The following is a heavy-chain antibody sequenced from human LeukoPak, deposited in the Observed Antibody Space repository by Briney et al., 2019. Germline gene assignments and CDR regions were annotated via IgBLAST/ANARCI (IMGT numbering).Heavy chain of an antibody. D-gene: IGHD6-13*01. CDR2: IIPIFGTA. V-gene: IGHV1-69*13. CDR3: ARSLVPLYYYYYGMDV. Sequence: SVKVSCKASGGTFSSYAISWVRQAPGQGLEWMGGIIPIFGTANYAQKFQGRVTITADESTSTAYMELSSLRSGDTAVYYCARSLVPLYYYYYGMDVWGQGTTVTVSS. CDR1: GGTFSSYA. J-gene: IGHJ6*02.